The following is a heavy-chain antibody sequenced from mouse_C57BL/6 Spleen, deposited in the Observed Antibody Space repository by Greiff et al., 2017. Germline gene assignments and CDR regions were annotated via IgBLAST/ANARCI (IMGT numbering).Heavy chain of an antibody. D-gene: IGHD1-1*01. CDR1: GYTFTDYN. CDR2: INPNNGGT. V-gene: IGHV1-22*01. J-gene: IGHJ4*01. Sequence: EVPLQQSGPELVKPGASVKMSCKASGYTFTDYNMHWVKPSHGKSLEWIGYINPNNGGTSYNQKFKGKATLTVNKSSSTAYMELRSLTSEDSAVYYCARCPYYYGSSYNAMDYWGQGTSVTVSS. CDR3: ARCPYYYGSSYNAMDY.